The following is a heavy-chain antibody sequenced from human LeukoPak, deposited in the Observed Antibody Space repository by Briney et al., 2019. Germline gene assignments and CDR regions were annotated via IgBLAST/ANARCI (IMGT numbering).Heavy chain of an antibody. Sequence: GGSLRLSCSASGFTFSSFAIHWVRQAPGKGLEYVSAVSSNGGSTYYADSVKGRFTISRDNSKNTLYLQMSSLRTEDTALYYCVRGGSSSWYDYTFDYWGQGTLVTVSS. D-gene: IGHD6-13*01. J-gene: IGHJ4*01. CDR2: VSSNGGST. V-gene: IGHV3-64D*06. CDR3: VRGGSSSWYDYTFDY. CDR1: GFTFSSFA.